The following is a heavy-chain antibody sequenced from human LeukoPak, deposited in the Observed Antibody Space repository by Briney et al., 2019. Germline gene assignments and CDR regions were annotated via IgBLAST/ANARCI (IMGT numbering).Heavy chain of an antibody. CDR3: ARGYKENSFDY. V-gene: IGHV4-61*02. J-gene: IGHJ4*02. CDR2: IYTSGST. CDR1: GGSISSGSYY. D-gene: IGHD3-10*01. Sequence: SETLPLTCTVSGGSISSGSYYWSWIRQPAGKGLEWIGRIYTSGSTNYNPSLKSRVTISVDTSKNQFSLKLSSVTAADTAVYYCARGYKENSFDYWGQGTLVTVSS.